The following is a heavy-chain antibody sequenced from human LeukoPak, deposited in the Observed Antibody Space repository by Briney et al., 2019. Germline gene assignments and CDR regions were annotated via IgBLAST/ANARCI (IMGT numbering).Heavy chain of an antibody. J-gene: IGHJ4*02. CDR3: ARGTSITIFGVVIISYCDY. CDR1: GGTFSSYA. CDR2: VIPIFGTA. D-gene: IGHD3-3*01. V-gene: IGHV1-69*01. Sequence: ASVKVSCKASGGTFSSYAISWVRQAPGQGLEWMGGVIPIFGTANYAQKFQGRVTITADESTSTAYMELSSLRSEDTAVYYCARGTSITIFGVVIISYCDYWGQGTLVTVSS.